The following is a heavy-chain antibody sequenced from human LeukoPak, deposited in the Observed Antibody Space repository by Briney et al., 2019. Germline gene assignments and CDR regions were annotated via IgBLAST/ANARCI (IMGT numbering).Heavy chain of an antibody. D-gene: IGHD3-10*01. Sequence: PSETLSLTCAVYGGSFSGYYWSWIRQPPGNGLEWIGEINHSGSTNYNPSLKSRVTISIDTSKNQFSLKLSSVTAADTAVYYCAVMVRASASFDYWGQGTLVTVSS. J-gene: IGHJ4*02. CDR2: INHSGST. CDR3: AVMVRASASFDY. V-gene: IGHV4-34*01. CDR1: GGSFSGYY.